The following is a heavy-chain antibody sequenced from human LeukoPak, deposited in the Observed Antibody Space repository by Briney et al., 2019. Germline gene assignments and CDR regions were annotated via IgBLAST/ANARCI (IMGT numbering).Heavy chain of an antibody. J-gene: IGHJ4*02. Sequence: SVKVSCKASGGTFSSNVISWVRQAPGQGLEWMGRIIPIIGTPDYAQKFQGRVTITVDKSTHTAYMELTSLKSEDTAVYYCARAGGSSWYVSLYYWGQGTLVTVSS. CDR3: ARAGGSSWYVSLYY. V-gene: IGHV1-69*04. D-gene: IGHD6-13*01. CDR1: GGTFSSNV. CDR2: IIPIIGTP.